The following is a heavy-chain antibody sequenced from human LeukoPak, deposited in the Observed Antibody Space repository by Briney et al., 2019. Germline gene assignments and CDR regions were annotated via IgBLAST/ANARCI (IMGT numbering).Heavy chain of an antibody. D-gene: IGHD3-3*01. CDR2: VSTGSNYI. J-gene: IGHJ3*02. V-gene: IGHV3-21*01. CDR1: GFTFSSYS. CDR3: ARVFRPSLTVFIIRGAFDI. Sequence: GGSLRLSCTASGFTFSSYSLNWLRQAPGKGLEWVSSVSTGSNYIYYADSVKGRFNISRDNDKNSLYLQMNSLRVEDTAVYYCARVFRPSLTVFIIRGAFDIWGQGTMVTVSS.